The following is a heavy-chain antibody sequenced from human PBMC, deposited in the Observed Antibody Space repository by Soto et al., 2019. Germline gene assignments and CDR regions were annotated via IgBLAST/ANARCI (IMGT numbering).Heavy chain of an antibody. D-gene: IGHD6-19*01. CDR2: FYSSGSI. CDR3: ARMYSSGSGWFHP. V-gene: IGHV4-31*03. Sequence: SETLSLTCFVSGYSITAGGYYWSWIRHHPGKGLEWIGSFYSSGSIIYDPSLRSRVSISGDTSSNQFSMSLTSVTAADTARYYCARMYSSGSGWFHPWGQGTLVTVSS. J-gene: IGHJ5*02. CDR1: GYSITAGGYY.